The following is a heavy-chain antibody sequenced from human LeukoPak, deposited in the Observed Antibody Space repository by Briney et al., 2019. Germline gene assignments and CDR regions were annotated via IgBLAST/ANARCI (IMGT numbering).Heavy chain of an antibody. V-gene: IGHV4-61*02. D-gene: IGHD5-18*01. Sequence: SQTLPLTCTVSGGSISSGSYYWSWIRQPAGKGLEWIGRIFTSGSTNYNPSLKSRVTISLDTSKNQFSLNLNAVTAADTAVYYCTREGYSSPDYWGQGTLVTVSS. J-gene: IGHJ4*02. CDR2: IFTSGST. CDR3: TREGYSSPDY. CDR1: GGSISSGSYY.